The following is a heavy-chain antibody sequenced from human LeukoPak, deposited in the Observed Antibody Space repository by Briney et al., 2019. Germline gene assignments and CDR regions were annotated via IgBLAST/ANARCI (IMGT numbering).Heavy chain of an antibody. V-gene: IGHV4-59*01. J-gene: IGHJ4*02. CDR1: GGSISSYY. D-gene: IGHD6-19*01. CDR3: ARDSGPRFDY. CDR2: IYYSGST. Sequence: SETLSLTCTISGGSISSYYWSWIRQPPGKGLEWIGYIYYSGSTNYNPSLKSRVTISVDTSKNQFSLKVSSVTAADTAVYYCARDSGPRFDYWGQGTLVTVSS.